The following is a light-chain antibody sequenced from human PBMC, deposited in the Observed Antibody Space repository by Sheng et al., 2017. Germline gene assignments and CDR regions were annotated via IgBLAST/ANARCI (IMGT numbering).Light chain of an antibody. CDR2: GAS. V-gene: IGKV3-20*01. J-gene: IGKJ2*01. CDR3: QQGYSIPYT. CDR1: QDVPSNY. Sequence: ETVLTQSPGTLSLSPGERATLSCRATQDVPSNYLAWYQQKPGQAPRLLIYGASNRATGIPDRFSGGGSGTDFTLTISRLEPGDFATYYCQQGYSIPYTFGQGTKLEIK.